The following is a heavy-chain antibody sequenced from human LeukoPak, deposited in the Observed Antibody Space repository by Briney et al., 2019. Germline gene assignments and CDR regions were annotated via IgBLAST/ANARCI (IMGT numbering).Heavy chain of an antibody. D-gene: IGHD2-15*01. CDR2: IYYSGST. Sequence: ETLSLTCTVSGGSISSYYWSWIRQPPGKGLEWIGYIYYSGSTNYNPSLKSRVTISVDTSKNQFSLKLSSVTAADTAVYYCARDRDCSGGSCYEGFDYWGQGTLVTVSS. CDR3: ARDRDCSGGSCYEGFDY. CDR1: GGSISSYY. J-gene: IGHJ4*02. V-gene: IGHV4-59*01.